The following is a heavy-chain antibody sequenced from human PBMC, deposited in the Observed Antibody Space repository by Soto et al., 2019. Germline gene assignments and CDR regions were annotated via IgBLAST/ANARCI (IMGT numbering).Heavy chain of an antibody. J-gene: IGHJ4*02. D-gene: IGHD3-22*01. CDR1: WNTFTGYY. CDR2: INPNSGGT. CDR3: ARGRRDYSGYYGYYFDY. Sequence: ASMKVSWKASWNTFTGYYIYLGRQAPGQRFEWMGWINPNSGGTNYAQQFQGWVTMTRDTSISTAYMDLNRLRSDDTAVYYCARGRRDYSGYYGYYFDYWGQGTLVTVSS. V-gene: IGHV1-2*04.